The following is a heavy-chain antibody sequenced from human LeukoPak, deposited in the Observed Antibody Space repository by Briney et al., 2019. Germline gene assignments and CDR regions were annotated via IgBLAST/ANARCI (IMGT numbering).Heavy chain of an antibody. CDR3: ARGTIAAPGTDY. CDR1: GFTFSGYW. V-gene: IGHV3-7*01. D-gene: IGHD6-13*01. Sequence: PGGSLRLSCAASGFTFSGYWMHSVRQAPGKGLEWVANLKQDGSEKHFADSVKGRFTISRDNAENSLYLQMNSLRAEDTAMYYCARGTIAAPGTDYWGQGTLVTVSS. CDR2: LKQDGSEK. J-gene: IGHJ4*02.